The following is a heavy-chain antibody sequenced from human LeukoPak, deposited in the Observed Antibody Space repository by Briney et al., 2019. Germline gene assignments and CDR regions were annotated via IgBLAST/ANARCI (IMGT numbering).Heavy chain of an antibody. Sequence: GRSLRLSCAAAGFTFSSYAMHWVRQDPGKGLEWVAVISYDGSNKYYADSVKGRLTISRDNSKNTLYLQMNSLRAEDTAVYYWAREERSGWYQSSYFDYWGQGTLVTVSS. D-gene: IGHD6-19*01. J-gene: IGHJ4*02. CDR1: GFTFSSYA. V-gene: IGHV3-30*04. CDR3: AREERSGWYQSSYFDY. CDR2: ISYDGSNK.